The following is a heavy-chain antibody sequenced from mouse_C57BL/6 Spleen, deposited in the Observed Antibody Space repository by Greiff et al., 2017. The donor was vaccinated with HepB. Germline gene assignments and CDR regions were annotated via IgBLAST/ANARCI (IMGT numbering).Heavy chain of an antibody. J-gene: IGHJ2*01. CDR1: GYTFTSYW. CDR3: AAGPLFDY. D-gene: IGHD6-1*01. CDR2: IDPSDSYT. V-gene: IGHV1-50*01. Sequence: VQLQQPGAELVKPGASVKLSCKASGYTFTSYWMQWVKQRPGQGLEWIGEIDPSDSYTNYNQKFKGKATLTVDTSSSTAYMQLSSLTSEDSAVYYCAAGPLFDYWGQGTTLTVSS.